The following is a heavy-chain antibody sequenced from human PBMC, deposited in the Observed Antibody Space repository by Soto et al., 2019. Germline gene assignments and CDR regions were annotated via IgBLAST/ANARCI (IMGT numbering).Heavy chain of an antibody. CDR1: GGTFSSYA. Sequence: SVKVSCKASGGTFSSYAISWVRQAPGQGLEWMGGIIPIFGTANYAQKFQGRVTITADESTSTAYMELSSLRSEDTAVYYCARAYGSGSYYNQYYYYYYGMDVWGPGTTVTVSS. CDR3: ARAYGSGSYYNQYYYYYYGMDV. CDR2: IIPIFGTA. V-gene: IGHV1-69*13. J-gene: IGHJ6*02. D-gene: IGHD3-10*01.